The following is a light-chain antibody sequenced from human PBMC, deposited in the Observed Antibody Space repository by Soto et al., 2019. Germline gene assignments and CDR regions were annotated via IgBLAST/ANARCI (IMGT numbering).Light chain of an antibody. V-gene: IGKV3D-15*01. CDR2: GAS. CDR1: QSVSNN. J-gene: IGKJ1*01. Sequence: EVVMTQSPATLSVSPGERATLSCRASQSVSNNLAWYQQKPGQAPRLLILGASTRATGIPARFSGSGSGTEFTLTISSLQSEDFAFYYCQQYSNWPPWTFGQGTKVAIK. CDR3: QQYSNWPPWT.